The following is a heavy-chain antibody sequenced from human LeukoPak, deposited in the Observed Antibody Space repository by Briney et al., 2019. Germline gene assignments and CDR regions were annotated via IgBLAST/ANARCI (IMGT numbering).Heavy chain of an antibody. CDR1: DDSISDYY. CDR3: TRGAGWLIDS. CDR2: FYNSGGS. Sequence: SETLSLTCTVSDDSISDYYRGWIRQPPGKGLEWIGYFYNSGGSTYNPSLKSRVTISADTSKNHFSLKLNSVTTADTAVYYCTRGAGWLIDSWGQGILVTVSS. J-gene: IGHJ5*01. D-gene: IGHD5-12*01. V-gene: IGHV4-59*01.